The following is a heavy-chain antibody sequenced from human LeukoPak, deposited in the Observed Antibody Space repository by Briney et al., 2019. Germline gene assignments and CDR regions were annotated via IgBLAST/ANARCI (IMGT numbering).Heavy chain of an antibody. J-gene: IGHJ5*02. Sequence: PSETLSLTCTVCGGSISSYFWGWIRQPPGKGLEWIGYISYSGSTDYNPPLKSRVTISLDTSKNQFSLQLSSVTAADTAVYYCARLHDTSGYYLNWLDPWGQGTLVTVSS. D-gene: IGHD3-22*01. V-gene: IGHV4-59*08. CDR2: ISYSGST. CDR3: ARLHDTSGYYLNWLDP. CDR1: GGSISSYF.